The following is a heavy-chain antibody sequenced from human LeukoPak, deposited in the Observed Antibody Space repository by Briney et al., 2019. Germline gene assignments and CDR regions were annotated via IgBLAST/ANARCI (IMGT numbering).Heavy chain of an antibody. D-gene: IGHD3-22*01. V-gene: IGHV1-69*04. CDR3: AKVATMIVVVTRFDY. Sequence: SVKVSCKASGGTFSSYAISWVRQAPGQGLEWMGRIIPILGIANYAQKFQGRVTITADKSTSTAYMELSSLRSEDTAVYYCAKVATMIVVVTRFDYWGQGTLVTVSS. CDR2: IIPILGIA. J-gene: IGHJ4*02. CDR1: GGTFSSYA.